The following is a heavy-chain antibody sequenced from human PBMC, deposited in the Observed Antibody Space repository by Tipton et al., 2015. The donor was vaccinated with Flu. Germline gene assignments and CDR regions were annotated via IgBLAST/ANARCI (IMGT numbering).Heavy chain of an antibody. CDR1: GGSISSSSYY. CDR2: IYYSGST. D-gene: IGHD3-10*01. Sequence: LRLSCTVSGGSISSSSYYWGWIRQPPGKGLEWIGSIYYSGSTYYNPSLKSRVTISVDTSKNQFSLKLSSVTAADTAVYYCARRGRRPVAFDIWGQGTMVTVSS. V-gene: IGHV4-39*07. CDR3: ARRGRRPVAFDI. J-gene: IGHJ3*02.